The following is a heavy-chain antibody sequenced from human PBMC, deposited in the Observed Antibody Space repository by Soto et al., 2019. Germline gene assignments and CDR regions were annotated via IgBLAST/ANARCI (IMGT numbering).Heavy chain of an antibody. CDR2: ISAYNGNT. CDR1: GYTFTSYG. CDR3: ARDHSSSWYRYGMDV. J-gene: IGHJ6*02. V-gene: IGHV1-18*01. Sequence: ASVKVSCKASGYTFTSYGISWVRQAPGQGLEWMGWISAYNGNTNYAQKLQGRVTMTTDTSTSTAYMELRSLRSDDTAVYYRARDHSSSWYRYGMDVWGQGTTVTVSS. D-gene: IGHD6-13*01.